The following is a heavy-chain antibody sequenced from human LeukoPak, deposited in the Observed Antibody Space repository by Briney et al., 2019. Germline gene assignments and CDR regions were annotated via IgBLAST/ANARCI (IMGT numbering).Heavy chain of an antibody. Sequence: SETLSLTCTVSGGSISSSSYYWGWIRQPPGKGLEWIGSIHHTGSTYYNPSLKSRATISVDTSKNQFSLKLSSVAAADTAVYYCARGYLRKSSNWFDPWGQGTLVTVSS. CDR3: ARGYLRKSSNWFDP. CDR1: GGSISSSSYY. J-gene: IGHJ5*02. V-gene: IGHV4-39*07. D-gene: IGHD4-17*01. CDR2: IHHTGST.